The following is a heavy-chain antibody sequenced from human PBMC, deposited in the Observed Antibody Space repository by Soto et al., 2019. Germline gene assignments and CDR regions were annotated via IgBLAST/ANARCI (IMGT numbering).Heavy chain of an antibody. Sequence: SVKVSCKASGGTFSSYAISWVRQAPGQGLEWMGGIIPIFGTANYAQKFQGRVTITADESTSTAYMELSSLRSGDTAVYYCARDLAVAGTETSTSFFGYYYYGMDVWGQGTTVTVSS. CDR3: ARDLAVAGTETSTSFFGYYYYGMDV. V-gene: IGHV1-69*13. CDR1: GGTFSSYA. D-gene: IGHD6-19*01. CDR2: IIPIFGTA. J-gene: IGHJ6*02.